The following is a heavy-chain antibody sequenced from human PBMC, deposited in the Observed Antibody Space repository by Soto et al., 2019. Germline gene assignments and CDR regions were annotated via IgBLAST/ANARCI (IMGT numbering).Heavy chain of an antibody. CDR3: AKFNRETWYGFYYYMDV. V-gene: IGHV3-23*01. J-gene: IGHJ6*04. CDR2: ISGSGGST. Sequence: GGSLRLSCAASGFTFSSHAMSWVRQAPGKGLEWVSGISGSGGSTDYADSVKGRFTISRDNSKNTLYLQMNSLRAEDTAVYYCAKFNRETWYGFYYYMDVWGKGTTVTVSS. D-gene: IGHD3-10*01. CDR1: GFTFSSHA.